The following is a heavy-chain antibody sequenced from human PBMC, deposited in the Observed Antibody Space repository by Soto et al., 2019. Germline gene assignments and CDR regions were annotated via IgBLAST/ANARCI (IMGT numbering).Heavy chain of an antibody. CDR2: INSDGSTT. D-gene: IGHD6-13*01. V-gene: IGHV3-74*01. CDR3: ARVLTGSWNWFDP. Sequence: EVQLVESGGGLVQPGESLRLSCAASGFTFSSYWMHWVRQAPGKGLVWVSCINSDGSTTSYADSVKGRFTISRDNAKNTQYLQMNSLRAEDTAVYYCARVLTGSWNWFDPWGQGTLVTVSS. J-gene: IGHJ5*02. CDR1: GFTFSSYW.